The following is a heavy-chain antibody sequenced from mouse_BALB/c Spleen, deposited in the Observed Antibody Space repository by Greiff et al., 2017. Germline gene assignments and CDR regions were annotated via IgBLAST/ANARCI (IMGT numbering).Heavy chain of an antibody. CDR3: ARGDYEAY. CDR1: GFTFSSYG. J-gene: IGHJ3*01. Sequence: EVNLVESGGDLVKPGGSLKLSCAASGFTFSSYGMSWVRQTPDKRLEWVATISSGGSYTYYPDSVKGRFTISRDSAKNTLYLQMSSLKSEDTAMYYCARGDYEAYWGQGTLVTVSA. D-gene: IGHD2-4*01. CDR2: ISSGGSYT. V-gene: IGHV5-6*01.